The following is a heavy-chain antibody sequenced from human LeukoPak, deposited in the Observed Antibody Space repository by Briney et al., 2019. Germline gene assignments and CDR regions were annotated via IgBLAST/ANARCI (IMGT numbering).Heavy chain of an antibody. CDR3: ARDSYDILTGYSSMDV. D-gene: IGHD3-9*01. CDR1: GGSISSGDYY. CDR2: IYHSGST. V-gene: IGHV4-39*07. J-gene: IGHJ6*02. Sequence: PSETLSLTCTVSGGSISSGDYYWSWIRQPPGKGLEWIGEIYHSGSTNYNPSLKSRVTISVDKSKNQFSLKLSSVTAADTAVYYCARDSYDILTGYSSMDVWGQGTTVTVSS.